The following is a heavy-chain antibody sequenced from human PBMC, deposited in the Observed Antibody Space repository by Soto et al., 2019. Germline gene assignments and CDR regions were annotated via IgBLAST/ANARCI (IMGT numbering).Heavy chain of an antibody. V-gene: IGHV4-34*01. J-gene: IGHJ5*02. CDR3: ARKITMVRGVIDWFDP. CDR1: GGSFSGYY. D-gene: IGHD3-10*01. CDR2: INHSGST. Sequence: SETLSLTCAVYGGSFSGYYWSWIRQPPGKGLEWIGEINHSGSTNYNPSLKSRVTISVDTSKNQSSLKLSSVTAADTAVYYCARKITMVRGVIDWFDPWGQGTLVTVSS.